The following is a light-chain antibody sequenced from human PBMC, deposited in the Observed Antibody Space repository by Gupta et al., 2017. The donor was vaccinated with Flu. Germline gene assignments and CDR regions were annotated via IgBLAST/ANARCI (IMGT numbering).Light chain of an antibody. Sequence: EIVLTQSPPALSLSPGERATLPCRASQSVSSSYLAWYKQKPGQAPRLLIYGASSSDTGIPDRFSGSGCGTDFTLTISRREQEDFAVYYCQQYGSSPPRTFGQGTKVEIK. CDR3: QQYGSSPPRT. CDR1: QSVSSSY. CDR2: GAS. V-gene: IGKV3-20*01. J-gene: IGKJ1*01.